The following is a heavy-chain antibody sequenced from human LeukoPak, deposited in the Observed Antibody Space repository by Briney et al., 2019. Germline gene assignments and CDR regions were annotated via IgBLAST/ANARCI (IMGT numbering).Heavy chain of an antibody. J-gene: IGHJ4*02. CDR3: ARLRRAYSPYYFDY. Sequence: SETLSLTCAVYGGSFSGYYWSWIRQPPGKGLEWIGEINHSGSTNYNPSLKSRVTISVDTSKNQFSLKLSSVTAADTAVYYCARLRRAYSPYYFDYWGQGTLVTVSS. V-gene: IGHV4-34*01. D-gene: IGHD6-13*01. CDR2: INHSGST. CDR1: GGSFSGYY.